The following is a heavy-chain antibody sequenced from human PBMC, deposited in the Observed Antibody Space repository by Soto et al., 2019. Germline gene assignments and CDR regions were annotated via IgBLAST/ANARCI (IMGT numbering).Heavy chain of an antibody. V-gene: IGHV1-2*02. Sequence: ASVKVSCKASGYTFTGYFMHWVRQAPGQGLEWMGWINPNSGATKYAQKFQGRVTLSRDTSISTAYMEMSGLRSDDTAVYYCVRGGGPPLSPLPWGQGTLVTVSS. D-gene: IGHD3-10*01. CDR1: GYTFTGYF. CDR3: VRGGGPPLSPLP. J-gene: IGHJ4*02. CDR2: INPNSGAT.